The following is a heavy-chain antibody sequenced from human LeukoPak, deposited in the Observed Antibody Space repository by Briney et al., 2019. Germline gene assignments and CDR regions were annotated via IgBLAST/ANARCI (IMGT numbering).Heavy chain of an antibody. D-gene: IGHD5-18*01. V-gene: IGHV4-39*01. CDR2: IYYSGST. Sequence: SETLSLTCTVSGGSISSSSYYWGWIRQPPGKGLEWIGSIYYSGSTYYNPSLKSRVTISVDTSKNQFSLKLSSVTAADTAVYYCARLYSYGYPFDHWGQGTLVTVSS. CDR1: GGSISSSSYY. J-gene: IGHJ4*02. CDR3: ARLYSYGYPFDH.